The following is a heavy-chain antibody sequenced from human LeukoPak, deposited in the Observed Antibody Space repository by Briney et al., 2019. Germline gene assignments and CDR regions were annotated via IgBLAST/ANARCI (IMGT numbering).Heavy chain of an antibody. J-gene: IGHJ5*02. V-gene: IGHV3-30*02. CDR3: AKGPYQLLRGHWFDP. CDR2: IRYDGSNK. Sequence: GGSLRLSCAASGFTFSSYGMHWVRQAPGEGLEWVAFIRYDGSNKYYADSVKGRFTISRDNSKNTLYLQMNSLRAEDTAVYYCAKGPYQLLRGHWFDPWGQGTLVTVSS. D-gene: IGHD2-2*01. CDR1: GFTFSSYG.